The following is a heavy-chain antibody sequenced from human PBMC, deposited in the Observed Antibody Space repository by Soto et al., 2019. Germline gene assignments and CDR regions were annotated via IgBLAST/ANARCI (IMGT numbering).Heavy chain of an antibody. V-gene: IGHV4-30-4*01. CDR1: GGSISSGDYY. D-gene: IGHD6-19*01. J-gene: IGHJ6*02. CDR3: AGRPSSGWSSPPVYYGMDV. CDR2: IYYSGST. Sequence: QVQLQESGPGLVKPSQTLSLTCTVSGGSISSGDYYWSWIRQPPGKGLEWIGYIYYSGSTYYNPSLKSRVTISVDTSKNQFSLKLSSVTAADTAVYYCAGRPSSGWSSPPVYYGMDVWGQGTTVTVSS.